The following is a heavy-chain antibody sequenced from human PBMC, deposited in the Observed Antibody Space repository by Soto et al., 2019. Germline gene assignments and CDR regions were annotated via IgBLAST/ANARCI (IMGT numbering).Heavy chain of an antibody. Sequence: QFQLVQSGAEVKKPGSSVKVSCKASGGTFSSYTISWVRQAPGQGPEWMGRNIPSLGIANYAQKFQGRVTITADKSTSPAYMELSSLRSEDTAVYYCARESPPGYSSYYWGQGTLVTVSS. V-gene: IGHV1-69*08. D-gene: IGHD6-13*01. J-gene: IGHJ4*02. CDR3: ARESPPGYSSYY. CDR1: GGTFSSYT. CDR2: NIPSLGIA.